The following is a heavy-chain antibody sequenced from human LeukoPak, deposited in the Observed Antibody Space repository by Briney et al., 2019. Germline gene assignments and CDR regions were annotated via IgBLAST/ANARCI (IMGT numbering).Heavy chain of an antibody. V-gene: IGHV3-53*01. CDR2: VRKVGTT. J-gene: IGHJ4*02. D-gene: IGHD5-24*01. CDR3: AREGEKGDGYNHGFDY. CDR1: GFTVSSKY. Sequence: GGSLRLSCATSGFTVSSKYMSWIRQAPGKGLEWVAVVRKVGTTVYIDSVKGRFAISRDTSKNTLNLQMNSPRAEDTAVYYCAREGEKGDGYNHGFDYWGQGTLVTVSS.